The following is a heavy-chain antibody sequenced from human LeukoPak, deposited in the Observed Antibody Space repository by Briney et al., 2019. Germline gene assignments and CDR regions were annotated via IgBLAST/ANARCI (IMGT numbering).Heavy chain of an antibody. Sequence: SETLSLTCTVSGGSISSGSYYWSWIRQPAGKGLEWIGRIYTSGSTNYNPSLKSRVTISVDTSKNQFSLKLSSVTAADTAVYYCAREVIWELLPLGEPDAFDIWGQGTMVTVSS. J-gene: IGHJ3*02. V-gene: IGHV4-61*02. CDR1: GGSISSGSYY. D-gene: IGHD1-26*01. CDR2: IYTSGST. CDR3: AREVIWELLPLGEPDAFDI.